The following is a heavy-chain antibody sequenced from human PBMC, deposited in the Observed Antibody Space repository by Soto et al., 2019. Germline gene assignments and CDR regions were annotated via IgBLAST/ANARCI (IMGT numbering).Heavy chain of an antibody. J-gene: IGHJ6*02. CDR2: ISWNSGSI. D-gene: IGHD6-13*01. V-gene: IGHV3-9*01. CDR1: GFTFDDYA. CDR3: AKASTAAAAGNGYYYGMDV. Sequence: SLRLSCAASGFTFDDYAMHWVRQAPGKGLEWVSGISWNSGSIGYADSVKGRFTISRDNAKNSLYLQMNSLRAEDTALYYCAKASTAAAAGNGYYYGMDVWGQGTTVTVSS.